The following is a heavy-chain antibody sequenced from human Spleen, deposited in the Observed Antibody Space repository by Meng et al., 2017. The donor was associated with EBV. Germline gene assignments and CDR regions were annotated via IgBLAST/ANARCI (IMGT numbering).Heavy chain of an antibody. V-gene: IGHV4-59*01. CDR1: GGSIYAYY. D-gene: IGHD5-12*01. J-gene: IGHJ4*02. CDR2: AYYTGRT. CDR3: ARNGYDLYFDS. Sequence: VPLHKPGPGLVKPSETLSLTCSGSGGSIYAYYWNWIRQPPGKALEWIGYAYYTGRTNYNPSLKSRVTISLDTAKNEFPLDLSSVTAADTAVYYCARNGYDLYFDSWGQGSLVTVSS.